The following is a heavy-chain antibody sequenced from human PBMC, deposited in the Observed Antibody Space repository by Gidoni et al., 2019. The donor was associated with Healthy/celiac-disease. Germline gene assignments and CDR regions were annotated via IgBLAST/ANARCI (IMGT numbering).Heavy chain of an antibody. V-gene: IGHV3-30*18. Sequence: QVQLVESGGGVVQPGRSLRLSCAASGFTFSSYGMHWVRQAPGKGLEWVAVISYDGSNKYYADSVKGRFTISRDNSKNTLYLQMNSLRAEDTAVYYCAKDKAPYYDSSGYYSDYWGQGTLVTVSS. CDR1: GFTFSSYG. D-gene: IGHD3-22*01. CDR3: AKDKAPYYDSSGYYSDY. CDR2: ISYDGSNK. J-gene: IGHJ4*02.